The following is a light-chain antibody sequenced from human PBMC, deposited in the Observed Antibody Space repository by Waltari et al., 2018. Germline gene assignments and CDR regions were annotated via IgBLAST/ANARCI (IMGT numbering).Light chain of an antibody. Sequence: EIVLTQSPATLSLSPGERATLSCRASQTVANYLAWYQQKPGQAPRLLFYDASNRATGIPARFIGSGSGTDFTLTISSLEPEDFAVYFCQQRSNWPPLTFGGGTKVQIK. CDR1: QTVANY. J-gene: IGKJ4*01. V-gene: IGKV3-11*01. CDR2: DAS. CDR3: QQRSNWPPLT.